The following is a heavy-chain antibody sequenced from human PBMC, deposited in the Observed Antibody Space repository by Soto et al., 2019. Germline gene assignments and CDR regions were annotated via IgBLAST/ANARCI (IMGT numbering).Heavy chain of an antibody. CDR3: ARAGIWFGSRLDF. D-gene: IGHD3-10*01. V-gene: IGHV4-59*01. CDR2: FYNAGTI. Sequence: SETLSLTCTVSGNSITTYSWNWIRRSPGKGLEWIGYFYNAGTINYNPALRSRVTISVDTSKNQISLKLTSVTAADTAVYYCARAGIWFGSRLDFWGQGSLVTV. J-gene: IGHJ4*02. CDR1: GNSITTYS.